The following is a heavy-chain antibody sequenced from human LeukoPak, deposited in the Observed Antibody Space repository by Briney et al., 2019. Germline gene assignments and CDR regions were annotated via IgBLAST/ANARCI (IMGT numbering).Heavy chain of an antibody. CDR3: ARISGDNSLDY. Sequence: PSETLTLTCTVSGGSINHYYWSWIRQPPGKGLEWLGYVSYNGGTNYTPSLKSRVTISVDTSKNQFTLKMSSVTATDTAIYYCARISGDNSLDYWGQGALVAVSS. V-gene: IGHV4-59*08. J-gene: IGHJ4*02. CDR1: GGSINHYY. CDR2: VSYNGGT. D-gene: IGHD7-27*01.